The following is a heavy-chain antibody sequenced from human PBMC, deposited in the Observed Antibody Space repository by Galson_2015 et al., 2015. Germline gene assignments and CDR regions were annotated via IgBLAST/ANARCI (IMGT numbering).Heavy chain of an antibody. D-gene: IGHD6-19*01. Sequence: LSLTCTVSGGSISSGTYYWSWIRQHPGKGLEWIGYISDSGSTYYNPSLKSRITMSIDTSKNQFSVKLSPVTAADTAVYYCARGRSGWRFDLWGRGTLVTVSS. J-gene: IGHJ2*01. CDR2: ISDSGST. CDR3: ARGRSGWRFDL. V-gene: IGHV4-31*03. CDR1: GGSISSGTYY.